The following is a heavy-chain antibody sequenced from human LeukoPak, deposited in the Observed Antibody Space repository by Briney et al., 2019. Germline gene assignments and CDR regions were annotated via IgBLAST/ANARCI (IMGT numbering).Heavy chain of an antibody. CDR1: GFTFSSYS. D-gene: IGHD6-19*01. CDR3: ARDPSGWYSWFQGDFDY. V-gene: IGHV3-21*01. J-gene: IGHJ4*02. CDR2: ISSSSSYI. Sequence: GGSLRLSCAASGFTFSSYSMNWVRQAPGKGLEWVSSISSSSSYIYYADSVKGRFTISRDKAKNSLYLQMNSLRAENTAVYYCARDPSGWYSWFQGDFDYWGQGTLVTVSS.